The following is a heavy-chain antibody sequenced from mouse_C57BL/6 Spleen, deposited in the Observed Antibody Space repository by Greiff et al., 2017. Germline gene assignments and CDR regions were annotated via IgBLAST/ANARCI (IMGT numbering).Heavy chain of an antibody. CDR2: ISSGSSII. CDR1: GFTFSDYG. CDR3: GGDGYDRGGCFDY. J-gene: IGHJ2*01. V-gene: IGHV5-17*01. D-gene: IGHD2-2*01. Sequence: EVQLVESGGGLVKPGGSLKLSCAASGFTFSDYGMHWVRQAPEKGLEWVAYISSGSSIIYYADTVKGRFTISRDNAKNTLFLQMTSLRSEDTAMYYCGGDGYDRGGCFDYGGQGTTLTVSS.